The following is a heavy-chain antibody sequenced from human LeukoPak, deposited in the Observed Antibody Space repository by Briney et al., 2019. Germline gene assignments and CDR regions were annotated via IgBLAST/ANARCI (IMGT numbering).Heavy chain of an antibody. V-gene: IGHV1-2*02. CDR1: GYTFTGYY. CDR3: ARLPVIVGAWSPIDY. D-gene: IGHD1-26*01. J-gene: IGHJ4*02. Sequence: VASVNVSCKASGYTFTGYYMHWVRPAPGQELEWMGWINPESGGTNYAQQFQGRVTMTRDTSISTAYMELTSLRSDDTAVYYCARLPVIVGAWSPIDYWGQGTRVTVSS. CDR2: INPESGGT.